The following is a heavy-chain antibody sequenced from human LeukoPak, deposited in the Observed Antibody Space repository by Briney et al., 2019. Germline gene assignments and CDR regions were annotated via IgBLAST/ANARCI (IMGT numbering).Heavy chain of an antibody. CDR3: ARGTRTAVTDFDY. CDR2: IYYSGGT. J-gene: IGHJ4*02. CDR1: GGSISSGGYY. V-gene: IGHV4-31*03. D-gene: IGHD5-18*01. Sequence: SETLSLTCTVSGGSISSGGYYWSWIRQHPGKGLEWIGNIYYSGGTSYNPSLKSRVTISVDTSKNQFSLELSSVTAADTAVYWCARGTRTAVTDFDYWGQGTLVTVSS.